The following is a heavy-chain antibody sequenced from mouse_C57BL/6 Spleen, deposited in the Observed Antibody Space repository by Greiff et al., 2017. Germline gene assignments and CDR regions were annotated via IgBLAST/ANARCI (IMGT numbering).Heavy chain of an antibody. CDR3: SGNYYGSSYDAMDY. V-gene: IGHV2-2*01. CDR2: IWSGGST. Sequence: VQLQQSGPGLVQPSQSLSITCTVSGFSLTSYGVHWVRQSPGKGLEWLGVIWSGGSTDYNAAFISRLSISKDNSKSQVFFKMNSLQADDTAIYYCSGNYYGSSYDAMDYWGQGTSVTVSS. CDR1: GFSLTSYG. D-gene: IGHD1-1*01. J-gene: IGHJ4*01.